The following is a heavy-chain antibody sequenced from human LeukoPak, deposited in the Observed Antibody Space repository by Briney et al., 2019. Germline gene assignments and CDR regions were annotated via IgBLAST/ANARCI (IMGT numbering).Heavy chain of an antibody. CDR3: ARSVSSSALDY. CDR2: ITSRSTT. D-gene: IGHD6-6*01. Sequence: GGSLRLSCAASGFIFSHYGMNWVRQAPGKGLEWVSGITSRSTTYYADSVKGRFTISRDNAKNSLYLQMNSLRAEDTAVYYCARSVSSSALDYWGQGTLVTVSS. V-gene: IGHV3-69-1*01. CDR1: GFIFSHYG. J-gene: IGHJ4*02.